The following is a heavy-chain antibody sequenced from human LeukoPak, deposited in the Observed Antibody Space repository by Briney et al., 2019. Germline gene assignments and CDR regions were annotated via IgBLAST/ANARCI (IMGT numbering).Heavy chain of an antibody. CDR3: ASGPTVTRRNFGWFDP. J-gene: IGHJ5*02. D-gene: IGHD4-11*01. CDR2: INPNSGGT. CDR1: GYTFTGYY. V-gene: IGHV1-2*02. Sequence: ASVKVSCKASGYTFTGYYMHWVRQAPGQGLEWMGWINPNSGGTNYAQKFQGRVTMTRDTSISTSYMELSRLRSDDTAVYYCASGPTVTRRNFGWFDPWGQGTLVTVSS.